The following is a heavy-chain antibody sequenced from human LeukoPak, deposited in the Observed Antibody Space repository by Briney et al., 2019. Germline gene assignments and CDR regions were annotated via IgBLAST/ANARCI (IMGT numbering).Heavy chain of an antibody. CDR3: ARVKEQLRIAARPFYYYYMDV. CDR1: GFTFSDYY. D-gene: IGHD6-6*01. Sequence: GGSLRLSCAASGFTFSDYYMSWIRQAPGKGLEWVSYISSSGSTIYYADSVKGRFTISRDNAKNSLYLQMNSLRAEDTAVYYCARVKEQLRIAARPFYYYYMDVWGKGTTVTVSS. CDR2: ISSSGSTI. V-gene: IGHV3-11*04. J-gene: IGHJ6*03.